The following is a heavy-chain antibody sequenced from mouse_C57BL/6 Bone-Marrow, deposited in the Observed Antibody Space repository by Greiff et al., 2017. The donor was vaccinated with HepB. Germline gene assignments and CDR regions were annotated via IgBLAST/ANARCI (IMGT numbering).Heavy chain of an antibody. D-gene: IGHD1-1*01. CDR2: INPNNGGT. CDR3: ARPYYGSTFDV. Sequence: EVMLVESGPELVKPGASVKIPCKASGYTFTDYNMDWVKQSHGKSLEWIGDINPNNGGTIYNQKFKGKATLTVDKSSSTAYMELRSLTSEDTAVYYCARPYYGSTFDVWGTGTTVTVSS. CDR1: GYTFTDYN. V-gene: IGHV1-18*01. J-gene: IGHJ1*03.